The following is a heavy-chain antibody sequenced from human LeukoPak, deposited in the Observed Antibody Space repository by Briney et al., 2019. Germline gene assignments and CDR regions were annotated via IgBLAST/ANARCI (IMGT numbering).Heavy chain of an antibody. D-gene: IGHD3-10*01. V-gene: IGHV3-74*01. CDR2: INTDGSSI. J-gene: IGHJ4*02. CDR1: GFTFSSYW. Sequence: GGSLRLSCAASGFTFSSYWMHWVRQAPGKGLVWVSRINTDGSSISYADSVKGRFTISRDNAKNTLYLQMNSLRAEDTAVYYCARAGTVGWAIDYWGQGTLVTVSS. CDR3: ARAGTVGWAIDY.